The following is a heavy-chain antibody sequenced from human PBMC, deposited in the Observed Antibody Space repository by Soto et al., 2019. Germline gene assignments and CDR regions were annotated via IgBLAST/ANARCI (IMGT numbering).Heavy chain of an antibody. CDR1: GGSISSGGYY. CDR2: IYYSGST. V-gene: IGHV4-31*03. D-gene: IGHD1-7*01. CDR3: ARDSITGTTGYYYYYGMDV. Sequence: QVQLQESGPGLVKPSQTLSLTCTVSGGSISSGGYYWSWIRQHPGKGLEWIGYIYYSGSTYYNPSLKSRVTISVDTSKNQFSLKLSSVTAADTAVYYCARDSITGTTGYYYYYGMDVWGQGTTVTVSS. J-gene: IGHJ6*02.